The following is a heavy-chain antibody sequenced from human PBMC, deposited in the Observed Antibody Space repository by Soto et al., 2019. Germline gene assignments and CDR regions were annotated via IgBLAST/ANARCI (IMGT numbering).Heavy chain of an antibody. V-gene: IGHV1-69*13. J-gene: IGHJ6*02. D-gene: IGHD5-18*01. Sequence: SVKVSCKASGGTFSSYAISWVRQAPGQGLEWMGGIIPIFGTANYARKFQCRFTISADECTSTSYMEVSSLRSEDTAVYYCASGNSYGYDPFRYYYYGRDVGGQGPRAT. CDR1: GGTFSSYA. CDR2: IIPIFGTA. CDR3: ASGNSYGYDPFRYYYYGRDV.